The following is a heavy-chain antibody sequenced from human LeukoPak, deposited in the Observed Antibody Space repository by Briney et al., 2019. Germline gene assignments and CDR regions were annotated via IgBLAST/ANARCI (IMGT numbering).Heavy chain of an antibody. J-gene: IGHJ5*02. Sequence: ASVKVSCKASGYTFTGYCMHWVRQAPGQGLEWMGWINPNSGGTNYAQKFQGRVTMTRDTSISTAYMELSRLRSDGTAVYYCARGQIGRMWFDPWGQGTLVTVSS. CDR1: GYTFTGYC. CDR2: INPNSGGT. CDR3: ARGQIGRMWFDP. V-gene: IGHV1-2*02.